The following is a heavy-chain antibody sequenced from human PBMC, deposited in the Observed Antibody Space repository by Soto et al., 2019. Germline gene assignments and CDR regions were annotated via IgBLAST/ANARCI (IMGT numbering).Heavy chain of an antibody. J-gene: IGHJ6*02. CDR1: GFTFRPYA. CDR2: ISGSGGNT. Sequence: EVQLLESGGGLVQPGGSLRLSCAASGFTFRPYAMTWVRQAPGKGLEWVSSISGSGGNTNYADSVKGRFTVSRDNSKRTLSLQMNSLTEEDTAIYYCAKGLRRLLRTQYYYGLDVWGRGTTVTVSS. D-gene: IGHD3-16*01. V-gene: IGHV3-23*01. CDR3: AKGLRRLLRTQYYYGLDV.